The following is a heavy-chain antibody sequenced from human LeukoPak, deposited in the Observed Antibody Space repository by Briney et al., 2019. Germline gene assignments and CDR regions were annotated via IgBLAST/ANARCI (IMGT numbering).Heavy chain of an antibody. CDR3: ARDRGIQLLYGYFDY. V-gene: IGHV3-30-3*01. CDR1: GFTFSSYA. D-gene: IGHD2-2*02. J-gene: IGHJ4*02. Sequence: GGSLRLSRAASGFTFSSYAMHWVRQAPGKGLEWVAVISYDGSNKYYADSVKGRFTISRDNSKNTLYLQMNSLRAEDTAVYYCARDRGIQLLYGYFDYWGQGTLVTVSS. CDR2: ISYDGSNK.